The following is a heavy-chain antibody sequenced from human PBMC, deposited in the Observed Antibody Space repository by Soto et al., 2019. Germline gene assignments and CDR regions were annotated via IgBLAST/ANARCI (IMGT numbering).Heavy chain of an antibody. J-gene: IGHJ4*02. CDR3: AIAKSSSWHNFDY. Sequence: QVQLVESGGGVVQPGRSLRLSCAASGFIFSTYTMHWVRQAPGKGLEWLTVMSYDGCQKYYADSVKGRLTISRDNSKNTLYLQMTSLRAEDTAVYHCAIAKSSSWHNFDYWGQGTLVTVSS. CDR2: MSYDGCQK. CDR1: GFIFSTYT. D-gene: IGHD6-13*01. V-gene: IGHV3-30-3*01.